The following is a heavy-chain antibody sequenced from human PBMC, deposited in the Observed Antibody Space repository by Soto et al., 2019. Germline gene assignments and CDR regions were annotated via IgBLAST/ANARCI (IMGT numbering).Heavy chain of an antibody. D-gene: IGHD4-17*01. Sequence: GGSLRLSCAASGFTFISYCIHWVRQAPLKVLLLFSLINVCLSSTGCADSVKGLFTISRDNANNTLFLQINSLRSEYTAVYYCARESDGANSLWGQGTMVTVSS. J-gene: IGHJ4*02. CDR2: INVCLSST. CDR1: GFTFISYC. CDR3: ARESDGANSL. V-gene: IGHV3-74*01.